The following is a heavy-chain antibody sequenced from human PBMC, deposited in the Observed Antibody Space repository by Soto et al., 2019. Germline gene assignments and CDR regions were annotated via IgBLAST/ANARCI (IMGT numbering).Heavy chain of an antibody. CDR3: VRGIADSWFDP. J-gene: IGHJ5*02. CDR1: GYIFTNYA. V-gene: IGHV1-3*01. D-gene: IGHD6-13*01. Sequence: QVQLVQSGAEVKKPGASVKVSCKTSGYIFTNYAVHWVRQAPGQRLEWMGWFNAGSGDRQYSQNFQGRVTVTGVTSASTAYMELTGLRSEDTAVYYWVRGIADSWFDPWGQGTLVTVAS. CDR2: FNAGSGDR.